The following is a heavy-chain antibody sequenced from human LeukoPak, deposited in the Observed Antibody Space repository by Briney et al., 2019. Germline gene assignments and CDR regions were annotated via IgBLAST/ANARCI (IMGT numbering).Heavy chain of an antibody. J-gene: IGHJ4*02. Sequence: GGSLRSSCAASGFTLRSSRMAGVRQAPGKGLEGVSSIISGSTYIYYTDSVKGRFTISRDNAKNSLYLQMNSLRAEDTAVYYCARARVAVHFFDYWGQGTLVTVSS. CDR2: IISGSTYI. CDR3: ARARVAVHFFDY. D-gene: IGHD6-19*01. CDR1: GFTLRSSR. V-gene: IGHV3-21*01.